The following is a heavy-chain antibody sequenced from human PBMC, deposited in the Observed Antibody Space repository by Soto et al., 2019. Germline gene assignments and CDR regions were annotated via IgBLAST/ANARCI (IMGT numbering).Heavy chain of an antibody. V-gene: IGHV3-23*01. CDR1: GFTFSNYA. J-gene: IGHJ4*02. Sequence: EVQLLDSGGGLVQPGGSLRLSCAASGFTFSNYAMTWVRQGPGKGLEWVSGISGSGGRSYYADSVKGRFTISRDNSKSTLYLQMNSLRAEDTAVYYCAKAYFVWSSEQPHYFDYWGQGTLVIVSS. CDR3: AKAYFVWSSEQPHYFDY. D-gene: IGHD3-16*01. CDR2: ISGSGGRS.